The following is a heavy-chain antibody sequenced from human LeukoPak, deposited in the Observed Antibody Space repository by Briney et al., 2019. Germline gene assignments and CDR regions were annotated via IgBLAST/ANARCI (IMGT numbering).Heavy chain of an antibody. CDR3: ATKEFSGWYFVY. J-gene: IGHJ4*02. Sequence: GGSLRLSCAASGLTFSSYSMNWVRQAPGKGLEWVSSISSSSYIYYADSVKGRFTISRDNAKNSLYLQMNSLRTEDTAVYYCATKEFSGWYFVYWGQGTLVTVSS. CDR2: ISSSSYI. CDR1: GLTFSSYS. D-gene: IGHD6-19*01. V-gene: IGHV3-21*01.